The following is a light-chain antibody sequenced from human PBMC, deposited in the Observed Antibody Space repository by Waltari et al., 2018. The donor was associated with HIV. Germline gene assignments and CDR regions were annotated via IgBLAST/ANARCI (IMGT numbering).Light chain of an antibody. CDR2: NVN. CDR1: SRDVGGYNF. Sequence: HSALTQPRSVSGSPGQSVTISCTGTSRDVGGYNFVSWYQQHPGKAPKLLVYNVNKRTSGLPDRFSGSKSGNTASLIISGLQAEDEADYYCLSYAGSNTLVFGGGTTVTVL. V-gene: IGLV2-11*01. CDR3: LSYAGSNTLV. J-gene: IGLJ3*02.